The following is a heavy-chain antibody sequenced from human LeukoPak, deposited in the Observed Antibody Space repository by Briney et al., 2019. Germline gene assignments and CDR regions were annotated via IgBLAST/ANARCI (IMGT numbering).Heavy chain of an antibody. CDR1: GLTFSNYA. CDR2: ISGSGDST. CDR3: AKQPYNYYYLDV. J-gene: IGHJ6*03. D-gene: IGHD1-14*01. Sequence: GGSLRLSCAASGLTFSNYAMSWVRQAPGRGLEWVSTISGSGDSTYYADSVKGRFTISRDNSKNTLYLQMNSLRAEDTAIYYCAKQPYNYYYLDVWGKGTTVTISS. V-gene: IGHV3-23*01.